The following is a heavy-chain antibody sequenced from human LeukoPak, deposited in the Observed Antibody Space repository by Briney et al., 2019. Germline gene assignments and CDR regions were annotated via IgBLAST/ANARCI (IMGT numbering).Heavy chain of an antibody. J-gene: IGHJ3*02. CDR1: GFTFSSYA. CDR3: ARDGGTAMANDAFDI. D-gene: IGHD5-18*01. V-gene: IGHV3-30-3*01. CDR2: ISYDGSNK. Sequence: GGSLRLPCAASGFTFSSYAMHWDRQAPGKGLEGGAGISYDGSNKYYADSVKGRFTISRDNSKNTLYLQMNRLRAEDTAVYYCARDGGTAMANDAFDIWGQGTMVTVSS.